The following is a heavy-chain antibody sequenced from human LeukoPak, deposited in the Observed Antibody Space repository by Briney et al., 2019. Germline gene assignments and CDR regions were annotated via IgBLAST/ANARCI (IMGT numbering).Heavy chain of an antibody. V-gene: IGHV3-7*01. CDR2: IKQDGSEK. CDR3: ARDIVVVSAAMSWFDP. D-gene: IGHD2-2*01. Sequence: GGSLRLSCAASGFTFSSYWMSWVRQAPGKELEWVANIKQDGSEKYYVDSVKGRFTISRDNAKNSLYLQMNSLRAEDTAVYYCARDIVVVSAAMSWFDPWGQGTLVTVSS. J-gene: IGHJ5*02. CDR1: GFTFSSYW.